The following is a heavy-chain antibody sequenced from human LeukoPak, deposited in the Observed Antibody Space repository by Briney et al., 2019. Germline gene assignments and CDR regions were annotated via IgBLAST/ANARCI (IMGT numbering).Heavy chain of an antibody. CDR2: ISYDGSNK. CDR1: GLTFSSYG. Sequence: GGSRRLSCAAPGLTFSSYGMPWVRKAPGKGLGWVAVISYDGSNKYYADSVKGRFTISRDNSKNTLYLQMNSLRAEDTAVYYCAKRGSYDSSGLPYYFDYWGQGTLVTVSS. CDR3: AKRGSYDSSGLPYYFDY. V-gene: IGHV3-30*18. D-gene: IGHD3-22*01. J-gene: IGHJ4*02.